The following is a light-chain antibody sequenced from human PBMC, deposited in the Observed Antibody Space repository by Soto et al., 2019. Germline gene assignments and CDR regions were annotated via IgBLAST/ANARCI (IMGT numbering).Light chain of an antibody. CDR2: EVS. J-gene: IGLJ1*01. CDR3: TSYTSSNTLGV. CDR1: SSDVGGYNY. Sequence: QSVLTQPASVSGSPGQSITISCTGTSSDVGGYNYVSWYQQHPGKAPKLMIYEVSYRPSGVSDRFSGSRSGNTASLTISGLQADDEADYYCTSYTSSNTLGVFGTGTKLTVL. V-gene: IGLV2-14*01.